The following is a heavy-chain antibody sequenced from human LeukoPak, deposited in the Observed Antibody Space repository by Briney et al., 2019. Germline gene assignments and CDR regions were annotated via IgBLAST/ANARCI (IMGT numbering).Heavy chain of an antibody. CDR3: ARSYYDSSGYVDY. J-gene: IGHJ4*02. V-gene: IGHV4-59*08. CDR2: IYYSGST. D-gene: IGHD3-22*01. CDR1: GGSISSYY. Sequence: PSETLSLTCTVSGGSISSYYWSWIRQPPGKGLEWVGYIYYSGSTNYNPSLESRVTISVDTSKNQFSLKLSSVTAAGTAVYYCARSYYDSSGYVDYWGQGTLVTVSS.